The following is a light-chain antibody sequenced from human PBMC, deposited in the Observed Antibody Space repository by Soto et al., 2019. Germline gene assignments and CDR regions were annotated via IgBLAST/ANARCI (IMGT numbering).Light chain of an antibody. J-gene: IGKJ3*01. CDR3: HQRSNWPPT. V-gene: IGKV3-11*01. CDR1: QSVSSY. Sequence: EIVLTQSPATLSLSPGERATLSCRASQSVSSYLAWYQQKPGQAPRLLIYDASNRATGIPARFSGSGSGTDFALTISSLEPEDFAVYYCHQRSNWPPTFGPGTKVDSK. CDR2: DAS.